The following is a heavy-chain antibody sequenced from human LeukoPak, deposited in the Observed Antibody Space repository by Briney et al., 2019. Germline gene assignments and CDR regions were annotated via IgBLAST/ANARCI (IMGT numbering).Heavy chain of an antibody. CDR1: GFTFTSYA. CDR2: ISGSGGST. Sequence: GGSLRLSCAASGFTFTSYAMTWVRQAPGKGLEWVSAISGSGGSTYYADSVKGRFTISRDNSKNTLYLQMNSLRAEDTAVYYCAKSPGFGAYYYYMDVWGKGTTVTVSS. CDR3: AKSPGFGAYYYYMDV. V-gene: IGHV3-23*01. D-gene: IGHD3-10*01. J-gene: IGHJ6*03.